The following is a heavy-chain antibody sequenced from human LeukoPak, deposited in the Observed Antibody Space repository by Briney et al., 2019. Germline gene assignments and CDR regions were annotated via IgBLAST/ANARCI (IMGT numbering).Heavy chain of an antibody. Sequence: SETLSLTCIVSVGSISSYYWSWIRQPPGKGLEWIGYIYYSGSTNYNPSLKSRVTISVDTSKNQFSLKLSSVTAADTAVYYCARYGVGASSPPLDYWGQGTLVTVSS. D-gene: IGHD1-26*01. CDR3: ARYGVGASSPPLDY. CDR1: VGSISSYY. CDR2: IYYSGST. J-gene: IGHJ4*02. V-gene: IGHV4-59*08.